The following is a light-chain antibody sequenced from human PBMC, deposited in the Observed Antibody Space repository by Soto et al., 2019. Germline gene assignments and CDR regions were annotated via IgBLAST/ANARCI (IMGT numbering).Light chain of an antibody. CDR2: GAS. CDR3: QQYNNWPPWT. V-gene: IGKV3-15*01. Sequence: EIVMPQSPATLSVSPGERPTLSCRASQSVSSNLAWYQQKPGQAPRLLIYGASTRATGIPARFSGSGSGTEFTLTISSLQSEDFAVYYWQQYNNWPPWTFGQGTKVEIK. CDR1: QSVSSN. J-gene: IGKJ1*01.